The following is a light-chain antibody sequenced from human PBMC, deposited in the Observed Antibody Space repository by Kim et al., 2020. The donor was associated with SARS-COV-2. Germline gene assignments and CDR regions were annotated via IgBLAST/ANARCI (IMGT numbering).Light chain of an antibody. J-gene: IGLJ1*01. CDR1: ALPKQY. V-gene: IGLV3-25*03. Sequence: SYELTQPPSVSVSPGQTARITCPGDALPKQYAYWYQQKPGQAPVLVIYKDSERPSGIPERFSGSSSGTTVTLTISGVQAEDEADYYCQSADSSGTHYVFGTGTKVTVL. CDR2: KDS. CDR3: QSADSSGTHYV.